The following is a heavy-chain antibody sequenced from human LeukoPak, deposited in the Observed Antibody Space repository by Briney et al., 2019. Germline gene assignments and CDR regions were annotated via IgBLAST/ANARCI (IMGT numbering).Heavy chain of an antibody. D-gene: IGHD3-10*01. V-gene: IGHV4-59*08. Sequence: PWETLSLTCTVSGGSISNYYWTWLRQPPGKGLEWIGYIFHSGSTKYNPSLQSRVTISVDTSKNRFSLKLSSVTAADTAVYYCARHSPTYYDFDYWGQGTLVTVSS. J-gene: IGHJ4*02. CDR1: GGSISNYY. CDR2: IFHSGST. CDR3: ARHSPTYYDFDY.